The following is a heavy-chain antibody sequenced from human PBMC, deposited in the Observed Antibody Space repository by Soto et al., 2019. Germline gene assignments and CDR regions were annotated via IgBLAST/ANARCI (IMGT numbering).Heavy chain of an antibody. CDR2: IYYSGST. J-gene: IGHJ5*02. CDR3: ARVLFGSNCWFDP. CDR1: GGSISSYY. D-gene: IGHD3-16*01. V-gene: IGHV4-59*01. Sequence: SETLSLTCTVSGGSISSYYWSWIRQPPGKGLEWIGYIYYSGSTNYNPSLKSRVTVSVDTSKNQFSLKLSSVTAADTAVYYCARVLFGSNCWFDPWGQGTLVTVS.